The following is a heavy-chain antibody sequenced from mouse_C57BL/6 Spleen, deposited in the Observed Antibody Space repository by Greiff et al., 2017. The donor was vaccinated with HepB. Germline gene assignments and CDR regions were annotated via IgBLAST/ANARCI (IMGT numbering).Heavy chain of an antibody. CDR1: GYTFTDYN. Sequence: VQLQQSGPELVKPGASVKMSCKASGYTFTDYNMHWVKQSHGKSLEWIGYINPNNGGTRYNQKFKGKATLTVNKSSSTAYMELRSLTSEDSAVYYCARGRNWDWFAYWGQGTLVTVSA. V-gene: IGHV1-22*01. CDR2: INPNNGGT. D-gene: IGHD4-1*01. J-gene: IGHJ3*01. CDR3: ARGRNWDWFAY.